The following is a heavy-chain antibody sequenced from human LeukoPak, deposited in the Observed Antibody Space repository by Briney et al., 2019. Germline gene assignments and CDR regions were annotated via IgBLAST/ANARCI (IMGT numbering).Heavy chain of an antibody. CDR1: GGSFSGYY. V-gene: IGHV4-34*01. CDR3: ASAPMVRGEDYFDY. Sequence: SETLSLTCAVYGGSFSGYYWSWIRQLPGKGLEWIGEINHSGSTNYNPSLKSRVTISVDTSKNQFSLKLSSVTAADTAVYYCASAPMVRGEDYFDYWGQGTLVTVSS. D-gene: IGHD3-10*01. J-gene: IGHJ4*02. CDR2: INHSGST.